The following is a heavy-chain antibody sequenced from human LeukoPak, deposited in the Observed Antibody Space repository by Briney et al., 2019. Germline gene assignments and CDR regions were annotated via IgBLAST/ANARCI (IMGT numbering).Heavy chain of an antibody. CDR3: ATANRYSLYMDV. J-gene: IGHJ6*03. Sequence: PSETLSLTCTVSGGSFSSYYWSWIRQPAGKGLECIGRIYISGSTSYNPSLKSRVTMSADTSKNQFSLRLSSVTAADTAVYYCATANRYSLYMDVWGKGTTVTVSS. CDR1: GGSFSSYY. V-gene: IGHV4-4*07. D-gene: IGHD1-14*01. CDR2: IYISGST.